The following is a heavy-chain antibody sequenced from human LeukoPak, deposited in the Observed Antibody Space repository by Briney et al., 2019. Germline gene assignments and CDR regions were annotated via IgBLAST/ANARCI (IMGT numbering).Heavy chain of an antibody. J-gene: IGHJ4*02. D-gene: IGHD1-26*01. CDR2: IYSGGST. Sequence: TGGSLRLSCAASGFTVSSNYMSWVRQAPGKGLEWVSVIYSGGSTYYADSVKGRFTISRDNSKNTLYLQMNSLRAEDTAVYYCARCSGSYYHYFDYWGQGTLVTVSS. V-gene: IGHV3-53*01. CDR1: GFTVSSNY. CDR3: ARCSGSYYHYFDY.